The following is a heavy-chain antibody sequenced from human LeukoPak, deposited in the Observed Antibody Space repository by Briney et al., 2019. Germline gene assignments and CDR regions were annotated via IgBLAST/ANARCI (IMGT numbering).Heavy chain of an antibody. J-gene: IGHJ4*02. CDR3: AGGGYVHHDY. CDR1: GGPISSHY. Sequence: PSETLSLTCTVSGGPISSHYWSWIRQPPGKGLEWIGYIYYSGSTNYNPSLKSRVTISVDTSKNQFSLKLSSVTAADTAVYYCAGGGYVHHDYWGQGTLVTVSS. V-gene: IGHV4-59*11. CDR2: IYYSGST. D-gene: IGHD3-16*01.